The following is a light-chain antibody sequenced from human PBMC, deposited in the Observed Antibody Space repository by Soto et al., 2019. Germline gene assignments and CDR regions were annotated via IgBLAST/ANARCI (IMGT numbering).Light chain of an antibody. CDR1: QSVSSY. CDR3: QQRSNSPT. J-gene: IGKJ5*01. CDR2: DAS. Sequence: EIVLTQSPATLSLSPGERATLSCRASQSVSSYLAWYQQKPGQAPTLLIYDASNRATGIPARFSGSGSGTDFTLTISRLEPEDFAVYYCQQRSNSPTFGQGTRLEIK. V-gene: IGKV3-11*01.